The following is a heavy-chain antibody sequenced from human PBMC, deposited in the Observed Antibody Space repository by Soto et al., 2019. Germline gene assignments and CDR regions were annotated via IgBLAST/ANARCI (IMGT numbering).Heavy chain of an antibody. V-gene: IGHV3-23*01. CDR3: ARDALPYYYDRSGFKYSFDY. J-gene: IGHJ4*02. CDR1: GFTFSSYG. CDR2: IDGTGGST. Sequence: GGSLRLSCAASGFTFSSYGMHWVRQAPGKGLEWVSGIDGTGGSTYYADSVKGRFTISRDNSKNTLYLQMDSLRAEDTAVYYCARDALPYYYDRSGFKYSFDYWGQGTLVTVSS. D-gene: IGHD3-22*01.